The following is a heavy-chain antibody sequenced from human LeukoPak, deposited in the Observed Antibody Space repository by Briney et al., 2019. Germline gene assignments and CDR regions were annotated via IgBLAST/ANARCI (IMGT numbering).Heavy chain of an antibody. V-gene: IGHV4-39*01. Sequence: SETLSLTCTVSGGSISSSSYYWGWIRQPPGKGLEWIGSIYYSGSTYYNPSLKSRVTISVDTPKSQFSLRLSSVTAADTAVYYCARLAGSYGSGSCYVDYWGQGTLVTVSS. CDR2: IYYSGST. J-gene: IGHJ4*02. D-gene: IGHD3-10*01. CDR1: GGSISSSSYY. CDR3: ARLAGSYGSGSCYVDY.